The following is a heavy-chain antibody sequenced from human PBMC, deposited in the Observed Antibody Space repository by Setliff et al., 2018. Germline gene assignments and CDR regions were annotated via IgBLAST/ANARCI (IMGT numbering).Heavy chain of an antibody. D-gene: IGHD3-10*01. J-gene: IGHJ3*02. CDR1: GYSFITYW. CDR2: IYPGDSDT. CDR3: ARSLYYYGSGSYYNEGGDAFDI. V-gene: IGHV5-51*01. Sequence: GESLKISCTGSGYSFITYWIGWVRQMPGKGLEWMGIIYPGDSDTRYSPSFQGQVTISADKSISTAYLQWSSLKASDTAMYYCARSLYYYGSGSYYNEGGDAFDIWGQGTMVTVSS.